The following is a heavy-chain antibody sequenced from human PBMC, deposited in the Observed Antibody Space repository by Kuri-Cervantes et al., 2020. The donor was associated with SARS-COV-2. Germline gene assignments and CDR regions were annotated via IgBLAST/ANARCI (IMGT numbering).Heavy chain of an antibody. D-gene: IGHD4-17*01. CDR2: ISGSGGST. J-gene: IGHJ3*02. V-gene: IGHV3-23*01. CDR3: AKHMTTVTTYAHNADAFDI. CDR1: GFTFSSYA. Sequence: GESLKISCAASGFTFSSYAMSWVRQAPGKGLEWVSAISGSGGSTYYADSVKGRFTISRDNSKNTLYLQMNSLRAEDTAVYYCAKHMTTVTTYAHNADAFDIWGQGTMVTVSS.